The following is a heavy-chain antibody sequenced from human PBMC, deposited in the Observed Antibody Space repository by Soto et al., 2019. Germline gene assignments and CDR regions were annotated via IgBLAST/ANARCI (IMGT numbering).Heavy chain of an antibody. V-gene: IGHV4-59*01. Sequence: NPSETLSLTCTVSGGSISSYYWSWIRQPPGKGLEWIGYIYYSGSTNYNPSLKSRVTISVDTSKNQFSLKLSSVTAADTAVYYCARDAVVPALIPNNYYYYGMDVWGQGTTVTVSS. J-gene: IGHJ6*02. D-gene: IGHD2-2*01. CDR2: IYYSGST. CDR3: ARDAVVPALIPNNYYYYGMDV. CDR1: GGSISSYY.